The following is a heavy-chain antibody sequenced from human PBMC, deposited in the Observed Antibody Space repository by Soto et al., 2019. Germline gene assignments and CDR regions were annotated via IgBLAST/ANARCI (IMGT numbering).Heavy chain of an antibody. CDR1: GFTFSRHG. CDR3: ARAEDYPGDAFHY. J-gene: IGHJ4*02. CDR2: ILNDASGH. Sequence: QVQLVESGGGVVQPGTSLRLSCAASGFTFSRHGMHWVRQTPGKGLEWLAVILNDASGHWYADSVKGRFTISRDNYENTLYLHMEVSSLKAEDMYYYARAEDYPGDAFHYWGEGTLVTVSS. V-gene: IGHV3-33*06.